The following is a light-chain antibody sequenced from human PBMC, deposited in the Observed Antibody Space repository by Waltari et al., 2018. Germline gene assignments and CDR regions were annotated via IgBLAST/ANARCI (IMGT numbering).Light chain of an antibody. CDR2: DTE. Sequence: QSVLTQPPSASGTPGQRVTISCSGSSSNIGSHSVVWYQQLPGTAPKLPIFDTEFRPSGVPYRFSGSKSGTSASLAISGLQSEDEADYYCAAWDDTLMVVFGGGTKLTVL. J-gene: IGLJ2*01. CDR3: AAWDDTLMVV. CDR1: SSNIGSHS. V-gene: IGLV1-44*01.